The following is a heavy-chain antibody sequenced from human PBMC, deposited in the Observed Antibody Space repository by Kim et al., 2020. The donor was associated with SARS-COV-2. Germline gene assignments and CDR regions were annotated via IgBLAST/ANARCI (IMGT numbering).Heavy chain of an antibody. Sequence: GGSLRLSCAASGFTFSSYGMHWVRQAPGKGLEWVAVISYDGSNKYYADSVKGRFTISRDNSKNTLYLQMNSLRAEDTAVYYCAKDRRQWLVRGGYYYGMDVWGQGTTVTVSS. J-gene: IGHJ6*02. CDR1: GFTFSSYG. CDR2: ISYDGSNK. D-gene: IGHD6-19*01. CDR3: AKDRRQWLVRGGYYYGMDV. V-gene: IGHV3-30*18.